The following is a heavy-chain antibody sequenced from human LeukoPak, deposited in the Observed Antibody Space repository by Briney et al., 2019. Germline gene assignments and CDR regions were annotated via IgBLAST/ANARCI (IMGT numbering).Heavy chain of an antibody. J-gene: IGHJ4*02. CDR1: GYTFTSYY. Sequence: ASVKVSCKASGYTFTSYYMHWVRQAPGQGLEWMGIINPSGGSTSYAQKFQGRVTMTRDTSTSTVYMELSSLRSEDTAVYYCARVRRDYGDYGPFDYWGQGSLVTVSS. CDR3: ARVRRDYGDYGPFDY. CDR2: INPSGGST. V-gene: IGHV1-46*03. D-gene: IGHD4-17*01.